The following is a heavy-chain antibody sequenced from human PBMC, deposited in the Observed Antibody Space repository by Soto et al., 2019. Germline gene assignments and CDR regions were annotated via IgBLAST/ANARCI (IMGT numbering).Heavy chain of an antibody. D-gene: IGHD6-13*01. Sequence: GGSLRLSCAASGFTVSSNYMSWVRQAPGKGLEWVSVIYSSGSTYYADSVKGRFTISRDNSKNTLYLQMNSLRAEDTAVYYCARVTSSSWSNYYYYGMDVWGQGTTVTVSS. CDR1: GFTVSSNY. V-gene: IGHV3-66*01. J-gene: IGHJ6*02. CDR2: IYSSGST. CDR3: ARVTSSSWSNYYYYGMDV.